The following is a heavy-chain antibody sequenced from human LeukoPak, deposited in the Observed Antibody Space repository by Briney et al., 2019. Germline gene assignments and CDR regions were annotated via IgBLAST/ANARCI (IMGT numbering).Heavy chain of an antibody. V-gene: IGHV1-8*01. CDR1: GYTFTSYD. CDR2: MNPNSGNT. D-gene: IGHD4-17*01. J-gene: IGHJ6*02. Sequence: GASVKVSCKASGYTFTSYDINWVRQATGQGLEWMGWMNPNSGNTGYAQKFQGRVTMTRNTSISTAYMELSSLRSEDTAVYYCATDYGDHYYYYGMDVWGQGTTVTVSS. CDR3: ATDYGDHYYYYGMDV.